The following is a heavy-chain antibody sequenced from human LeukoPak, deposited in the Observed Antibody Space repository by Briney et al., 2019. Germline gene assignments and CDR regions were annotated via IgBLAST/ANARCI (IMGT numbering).Heavy chain of an antibody. D-gene: IGHD2-2*01. CDR3: AREECSSTSCYPFDP. CDR1: GGTFISYT. J-gene: IGHJ5*02. CDR2: IIPILGIA. Sequence: ASVKVSCKASGGTFISYTISWVRQAPGQGLEWMGRIIPILGIANYAQKFQGRVTITADKSTSTAYMELSSLRSEDTAVYYCAREECSSTSCYPFDPWGQGTLVTVSS. V-gene: IGHV1-69*04.